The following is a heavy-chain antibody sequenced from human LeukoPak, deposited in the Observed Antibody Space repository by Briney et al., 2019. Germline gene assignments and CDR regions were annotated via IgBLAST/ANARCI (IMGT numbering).Heavy chain of an antibody. CDR2: ISSSSSYI. CDR3: ARDDGYCSGGSCYSLRGFDP. D-gene: IGHD2-15*01. CDR1: GFTSSSYS. V-gene: IGHV3-21*01. Sequence: GGSLRLSCAASGFTSSSYSMNWVRQAPGKGLEWVSSISSSSSYIYYADSVKGRFTISRDNAKNSLYLQMNSLRAEDTAVYYCARDDGYCSGGSCYSLRGFDPWGQGTLVTVSS. J-gene: IGHJ5*02.